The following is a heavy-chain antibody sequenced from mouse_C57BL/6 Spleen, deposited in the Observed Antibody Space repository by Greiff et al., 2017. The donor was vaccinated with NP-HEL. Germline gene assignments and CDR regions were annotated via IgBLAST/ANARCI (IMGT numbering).Heavy chain of an antibody. CDR1: GFTFSDYY. J-gene: IGHJ3*01. CDR3: ARHDGDYDAWFAY. CDR2: ISNGGGST. V-gene: IGHV5-12*01. D-gene: IGHD2-4*01. Sequence: EVKVEESGGGLVQPGGSLKLSCAASGFTFSDYYMYWVRQTPEKRLEWVAYISNGGGSTYYPDTVKGRFTISRDNAKNTLYLQMSRLKSEDTAMYYCARHDGDYDAWFAYWGQGTLVTVSA.